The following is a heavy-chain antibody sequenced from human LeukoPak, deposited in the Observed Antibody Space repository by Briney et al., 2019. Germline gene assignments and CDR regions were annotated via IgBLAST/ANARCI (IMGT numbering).Heavy chain of an antibody. Sequence: ASVKVSCKASGYTFTSYDINWVRQAPGQGLEWMGWISAYNGNTNYAQKLQGRVTMTTDTSTSTAYMELRSLRSDDTAVYYCARAPPYDILTGYYDHWGQGTLVTVSS. CDR3: ARAPPYDILTGYYDH. V-gene: IGHV1-18*01. CDR2: ISAYNGNT. J-gene: IGHJ4*02. D-gene: IGHD3-9*01. CDR1: GYTFTSYD.